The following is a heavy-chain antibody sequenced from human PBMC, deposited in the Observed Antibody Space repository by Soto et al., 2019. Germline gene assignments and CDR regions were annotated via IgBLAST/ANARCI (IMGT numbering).Heavy chain of an antibody. V-gene: IGHV1-69*01. CDR3: ARVGGSGRSCYSGGDY. Sequence: QVQLVQSGAEVKKPGSSVKVSCKASGGPFSSYAISWVRQAPGQGLEWMGGIIPIFGTANYAQKFQGRVTITADESTSTAYMELSRLRSEDTAVYYCARVGGSGRSCYSGGDYWGQGTLVTVSS. CDR1: GGPFSSYA. CDR2: IIPIFGTA. D-gene: IGHD2-15*01. J-gene: IGHJ4*02.